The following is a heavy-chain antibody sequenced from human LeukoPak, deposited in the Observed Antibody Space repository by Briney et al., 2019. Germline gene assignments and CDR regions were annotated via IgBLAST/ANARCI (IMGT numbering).Heavy chain of an antibody. CDR1: GLTFNAHG. V-gene: IGHV3-30*02. J-gene: IGHJ4*02. Sequence: PGGSLRLSCVASGLTFNAHGMHWVHQAPGKGLEWVSFIRYDESNKFYADSVKGRFTISRDNSKNTLYLQMTSLRTDDTAVYYCAKDHHFYDISGADFWGQGTRVAVSS. CDR3: AKDHHFYDISGADF. D-gene: IGHD3-22*01. CDR2: IRYDESNK.